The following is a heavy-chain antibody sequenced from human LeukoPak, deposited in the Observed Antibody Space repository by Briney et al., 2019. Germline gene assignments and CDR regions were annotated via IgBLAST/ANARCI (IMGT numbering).Heavy chain of an antibody. CDR2: IYTSGST. Sequence: PSETLSLTCTVAGGSISSYYWSWLRQPAGKGLELIGRIYTSGSTNYNPSLKSRVTISVDTSKNQFSLKLSSVTAADTAVYYCARGVPPLRLRVWFDPWGQGTLVTVS. CDR3: ARGVPPLRLRVWFDP. J-gene: IGHJ5*02. CDR1: GGSISSYY. D-gene: IGHD3-3*01. V-gene: IGHV4-4*07.